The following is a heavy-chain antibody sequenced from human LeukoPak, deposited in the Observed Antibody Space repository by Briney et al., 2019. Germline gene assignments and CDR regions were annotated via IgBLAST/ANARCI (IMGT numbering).Heavy chain of an antibody. CDR2: IIPMFGTA. CDR3: ARQLRWLLLGADY. J-gene: IGHJ4*02. Sequence: SVKVSCKASGGTFSSYAITWVRQAPGQGLEWMGGIIPMFGTANYAQKFQGRVTITADKSTSTVYMDLSSLRSEDTAVYYCARQLRWLLLGADYWGQGTLVTVSS. D-gene: IGHD3-22*01. CDR1: GGTFSSYA. V-gene: IGHV1-69*06.